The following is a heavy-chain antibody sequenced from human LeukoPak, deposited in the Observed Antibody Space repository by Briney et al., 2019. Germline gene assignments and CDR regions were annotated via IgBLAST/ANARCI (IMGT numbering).Heavy chain of an antibody. CDR2: IYYSGST. D-gene: IGHD1-26*01. V-gene: IGHV4-59*12. CDR1: GGSISSYY. J-gene: IGHJ5*01. Sequence: SETLSLTCTVSGGSISSYYRSWIRQPPGKGLEWIGYIYYSGSTNYNPSLKSRVSMSIDTSKKQFSLNLTSVSAADTAVYFCARDRWELTPAKGWFDSWGQGTLVTVSS. CDR3: ARDRWELTPAKGWFDS.